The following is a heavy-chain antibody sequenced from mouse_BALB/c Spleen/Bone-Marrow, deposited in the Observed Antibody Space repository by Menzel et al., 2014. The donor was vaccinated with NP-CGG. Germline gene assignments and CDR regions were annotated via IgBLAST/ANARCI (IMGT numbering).Heavy chain of an antibody. CDR1: GYTFTSSW. Sequence: QVQLKESGSVLVRPRASVKLSCKASGYTFTSSWMHWAKQRPGQGLEWIGEIHPNSGNTNYNEKFKGKATLTVDTSSSTAYVDLSSLTSEDSAVYYCARGDPYYRYSDYWGQGTTLTVSS. J-gene: IGHJ2*01. V-gene: IGHV1S130*01. D-gene: IGHD2-14*01. CDR2: IHPNSGNT. CDR3: ARGDPYYRYSDY.